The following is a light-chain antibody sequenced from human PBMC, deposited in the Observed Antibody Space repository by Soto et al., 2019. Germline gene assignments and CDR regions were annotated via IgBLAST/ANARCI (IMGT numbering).Light chain of an antibody. CDR3: QSLFA. J-gene: IGKJ3*01. Sequence: EIVLTQSPATLSLSPGERATLSCRASQNVSNYLAWYQQKPGQAPRLLIYDVTNRSTGIPARFSGSASGTDFTLTISSLGPEDFAFYYCQSLFAFGPVTKVYIK. CDR1: QNVSNY. V-gene: IGKV3-11*01. CDR2: DVT.